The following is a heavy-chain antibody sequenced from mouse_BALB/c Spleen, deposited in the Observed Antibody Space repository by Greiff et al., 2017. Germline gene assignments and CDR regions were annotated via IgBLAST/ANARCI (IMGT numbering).Heavy chain of an antibody. D-gene: IGHD2-4*01. CDR2: IDPANGNT. J-gene: IGHJ4*01. V-gene: IGHV14-3*02. Sequence: EVQLQQSGAELVKPGASVKLSCTASGFNIKDTYMHWVKQRPEQGLEWIGRIDPANGNTKYDPKFQGKATITADTSSNTAYLKLSSLTSEDTAVYYCARYDYDGGAMDYWGQGTSVTVSS. CDR1: GFNIKDTY. CDR3: ARYDYDGGAMDY.